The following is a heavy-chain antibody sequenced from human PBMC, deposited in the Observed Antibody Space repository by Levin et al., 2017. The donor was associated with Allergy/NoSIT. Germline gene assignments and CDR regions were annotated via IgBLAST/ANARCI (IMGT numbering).Heavy chain of an antibody. V-gene: IGHV4-34*01. CDR2: ISHTGGT. D-gene: IGHD6-13*01. CDR1: RGSIRGFY. CDR3: ARGPRVAAAGTHSYDTFDI. J-gene: IGHJ3*02. Sequence: PSETLSLTCSVSRGSIRGFYWTWIRQPPGKGLEWLGEISHTGGTNYNPSLDSRITLSVDTSKNQFSLKMNSLTALDTAVYFCARGPRVAAAGTHSYDTFDIWGQGTVVVVSS.